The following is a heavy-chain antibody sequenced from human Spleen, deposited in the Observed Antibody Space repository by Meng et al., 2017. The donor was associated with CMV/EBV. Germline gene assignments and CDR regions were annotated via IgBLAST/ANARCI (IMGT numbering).Heavy chain of an antibody. Sequence: SETLSLTCTVSGGSISAGSDSWGWVRQTPGKGLEWVANMFYDGNTYSNPSLKSRVTMSLDTSRNQYSLKLTSVTAADTAVYYCARVGGSGSNRWFDPWGQGTLVTVSS. D-gene: IGHD6-19*01. J-gene: IGHJ5*02. CDR2: MFYDGNT. CDR3: ARVGGSGSNRWFDP. V-gene: IGHV4-39*07. CDR1: GGSISAGSDS.